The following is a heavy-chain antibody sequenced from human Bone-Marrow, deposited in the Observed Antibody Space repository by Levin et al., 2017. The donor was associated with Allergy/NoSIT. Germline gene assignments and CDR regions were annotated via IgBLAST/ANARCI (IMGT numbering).Heavy chain of an antibody. D-gene: IGHD6-6*01. V-gene: IGHV3-48*03. Sequence: GGSLRLSCAASGFTFSSYEMNWVRQAPGKGLEWVSYISSSGSTIYYADSVKGRFTISRDNAKNSLYLQMNSLRAEDTAVYYCAREYSSSSSNMDVWGKGTTVTVSS. J-gene: IGHJ6*03. CDR1: GFTFSSYE. CDR3: AREYSSSSSNMDV. CDR2: ISSSGSTI.